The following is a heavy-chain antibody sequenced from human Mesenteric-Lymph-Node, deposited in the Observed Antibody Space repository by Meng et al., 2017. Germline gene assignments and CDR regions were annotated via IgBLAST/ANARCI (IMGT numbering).Heavy chain of an antibody. J-gene: IGHJ6*02. V-gene: IGHV4-4*02. D-gene: IGHD2-15*01. CDR1: GGSISSSNW. CDR2: IYHSGST. CDR3: ARHIVVVVAATYYYYYGMDV. Sequence: SETLSLTCAVSGGSISSSNWWSWVRQPPGKGLEWIGEIYHSGSTNYNPSLKSRVTISVDKSKNQFSLKLSSVTAADTAVYYCARHIVVVVAATYYYYYGMDVWGQGTTVTVSS.